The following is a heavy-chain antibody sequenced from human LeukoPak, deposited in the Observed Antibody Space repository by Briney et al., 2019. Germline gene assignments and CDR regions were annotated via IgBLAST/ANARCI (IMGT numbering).Heavy chain of an antibody. CDR3: VKEHCSSTSCFYFDY. J-gene: IGHJ4*02. V-gene: IGHV3-64D*06. CDR2: ISGSGGST. Sequence: GGSLRLFCSASGFTFSNFGMHWVRQAPGKGLEYVSAISGSGGSTHYADSVKGRFTISRDNSKNTLYLQMTSLKAEDTAVYYCVKEHCSSTSCFYFDYWGQGTLVTVSS. D-gene: IGHD2-2*01. CDR1: GFTFSNFG.